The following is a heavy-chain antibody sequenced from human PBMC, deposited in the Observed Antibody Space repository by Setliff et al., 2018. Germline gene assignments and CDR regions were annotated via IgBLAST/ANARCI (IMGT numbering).Heavy chain of an antibody. CDR3: ARLLAGTGGFFYYGVDV. CDR2: IYHSGKT. Sequence: SETLSLSCAVSGYSISSGYFWGWIRQPPGKGLEWIGSIYHSGKTYYNPSLKSRVTLSVDTSKNQFSLKLSSVTAADTAVYYCARLLAGTGGFFYYGVDVWGQGTTVTVSS. CDR1: GYSISSGYF. V-gene: IGHV4-38-2*01. J-gene: IGHJ6*02. D-gene: IGHD6-19*01.